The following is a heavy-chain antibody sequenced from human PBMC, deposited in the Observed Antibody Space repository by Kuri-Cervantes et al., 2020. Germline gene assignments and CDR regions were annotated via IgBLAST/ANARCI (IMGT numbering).Heavy chain of an antibody. CDR1: GFTFTSSA. J-gene: IGHJ6*02. V-gene: IGHV1-58*01. Sequence: SVKVSCKASGFTFTSSAVQWVRQARGQRLEWIGWIVVGSGNTNYAQKFQERVTITRDMSTSTAYMELSSLRSEDTAVYYCARVSGYSYGLDGMDVWGQGTTVTVSS. CDR2: IVVGSGNT. D-gene: IGHD5-18*01. CDR3: ARVSGYSYGLDGMDV.